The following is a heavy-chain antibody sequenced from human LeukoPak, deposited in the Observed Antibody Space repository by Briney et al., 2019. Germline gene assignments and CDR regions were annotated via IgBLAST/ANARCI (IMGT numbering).Heavy chain of an antibody. CDR1: GLTFSDYY. Sequence: GGSLRLSCAASGLTFSDYYMSWIRQAPGKGLEWVSYISSSSSYTNYADSVKGRFTISRDNAKNSLYLQMNSLRAEDTAVYDGAREPRPLWLRGASDIWGQGTMVTVSS. V-gene: IGHV3-11*05. J-gene: IGHJ3*02. CDR3: AREPRPLWLRGASDI. CDR2: ISSSSSYT. D-gene: IGHD5-18*01.